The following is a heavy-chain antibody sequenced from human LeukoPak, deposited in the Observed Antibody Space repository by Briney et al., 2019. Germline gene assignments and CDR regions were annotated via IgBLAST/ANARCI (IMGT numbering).Heavy chain of an antibody. CDR2: IWYDGSNK. CDR3: ANLAVAGAIDY. V-gene: IGHV3-33*06. CDR1: GFTLSSYG. D-gene: IGHD6-19*01. J-gene: IGHJ4*02. Sequence: GRSLRLSCAASGFTLSSYGMHWVRQAPGKGLEWVAVIWYDGSNKYYADSVKGRFTISRDNSKNTLYLQMNSLRAEDTAVYYCANLAVAGAIDYWGQGTLVTVSS.